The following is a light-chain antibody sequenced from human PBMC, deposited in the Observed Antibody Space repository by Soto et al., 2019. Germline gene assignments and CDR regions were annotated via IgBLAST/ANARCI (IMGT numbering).Light chain of an antibody. Sequence: DIQMTQSPSSLSESIGDRVTITCRASQTVNTYLHWYQQKPGKAPKLLIYAAPNLQSGVTSRFSGSGSGTNFTLSLNSLQPEDFATYYCQRGYSNPWTFGEGTKVDIK. CDR2: AAP. CDR3: QRGYSNPWT. V-gene: IGKV1-39*01. CDR1: QTVNTY. J-gene: IGKJ1*01.